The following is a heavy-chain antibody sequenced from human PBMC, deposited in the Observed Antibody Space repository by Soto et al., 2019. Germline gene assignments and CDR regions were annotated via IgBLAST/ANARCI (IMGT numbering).Heavy chain of an antibody. J-gene: IGHJ6*02. CDR1: GFTFSSYG. D-gene: IGHD3-3*01. V-gene: IGHV3-33*01. CDR3: ARDVGITIFGVVIIGDYYYGMDV. Sequence: GGSLRLSCAASGFTFSSYGMHWVRQAPGKGLEWVAVIWYDGSNKYYADSVKGRFTISRDNSKNTLYLQMNSLRAEDTAVYYCARDVGITIFGVVIIGDYYYGMDVWGQGTTVTVSS. CDR2: IWYDGSNK.